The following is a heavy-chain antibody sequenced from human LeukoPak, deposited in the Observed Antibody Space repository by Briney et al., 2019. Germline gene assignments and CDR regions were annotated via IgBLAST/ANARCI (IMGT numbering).Heavy chain of an antibody. V-gene: IGHV6-1*01. D-gene: IGHD7-27*01. CDR1: GDSFSSKSAA. Sequence: PSQTLSLTCAISGDSFSSKSAAWNWIRQSPSRGLEWLGRTYYRSKWNYEYAAPVKSRITIRPDTSKNQFSLQLNSVTPEDTAVYYCARDPVWGSAWGQGTLVTVSS. CDR2: TYYRSKWNY. CDR3: ARDPVWGSA. J-gene: IGHJ5*02.